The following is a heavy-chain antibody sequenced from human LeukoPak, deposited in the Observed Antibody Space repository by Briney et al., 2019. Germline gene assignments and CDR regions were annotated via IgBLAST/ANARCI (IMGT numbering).Heavy chain of an antibody. V-gene: IGHV4-30-2*01. CDR2: IYHSGST. J-gene: IGHJ4*02. D-gene: IGHD2-15*01. CDR3: ARARYCSGGSCYEDY. Sequence: SETLSLTCTVSGGSISSYSWSWIRQPPGKGLEWIGYIYHSGSTYYNPSLKSRVTISVDRSKNQFSLKLSSVTAADTAVYYCARARYCSGGSCYEDYWGQGTLVTVSS. CDR1: GGSISSYS.